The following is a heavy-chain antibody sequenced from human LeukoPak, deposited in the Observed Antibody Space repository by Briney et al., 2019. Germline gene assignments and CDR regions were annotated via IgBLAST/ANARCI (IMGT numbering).Heavy chain of an antibody. Sequence: PSETLSLTCTVSGGSISSSSYYWGWIRQPPGKGLEWIGSIYYSGSTYYNPSLKSRVTISVDTSKNQFSLKLSSVTAADTAVYYCARPGSSWYGAIDIWGQGTMVTDSS. J-gene: IGHJ3*02. CDR2: IYYSGST. CDR1: GGSISSSSYY. CDR3: ARPGSSWYGAIDI. D-gene: IGHD6-13*01. V-gene: IGHV4-39*01.